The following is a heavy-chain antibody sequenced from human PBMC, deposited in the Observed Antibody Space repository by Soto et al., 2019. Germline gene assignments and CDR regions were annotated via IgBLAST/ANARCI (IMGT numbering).Heavy chain of an antibody. J-gene: IGHJ6*02. Sequence: QVQLQESGPGLVKPSQTLSLTCTVSGGSISSGGYYWSWIRQHPGKGLEWIGYIYYSGSTYYNPSLKSRVTISVDTSKNQFSRKLSSVTAADTAVYYCARGAAAGPLYYYGMDVWGQGTTVTVSS. CDR2: IYYSGST. CDR3: ARGAAAGPLYYYGMDV. V-gene: IGHV4-31*03. D-gene: IGHD6-13*01. CDR1: GGSISSGGYY.